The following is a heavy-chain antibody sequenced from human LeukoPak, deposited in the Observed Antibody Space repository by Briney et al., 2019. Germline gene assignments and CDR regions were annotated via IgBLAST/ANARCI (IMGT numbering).Heavy chain of an antibody. V-gene: IGHV4-34*01. CDR2: IDHSGSS. J-gene: IGHJ4*02. Sequence: SETLSLTCAVYGGSFSGYQWSWIRQSPGKGLEWIGKIDHSGSSNYSPSLRSRVTISVHTSRSQFSLKLRSVTAADTAVYYCARAYSSGWSAPHYYFDYWGQGTLVSVSS. CDR1: GGSFSGYQ. CDR3: ARAYSSGWSAPHYYFDY. D-gene: IGHD6-19*01.